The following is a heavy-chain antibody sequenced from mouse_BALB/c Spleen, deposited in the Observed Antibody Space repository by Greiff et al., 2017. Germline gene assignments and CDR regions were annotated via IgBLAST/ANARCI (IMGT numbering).Heavy chain of an antibody. CDR2: ISSGGST. CDR3: ANYYGSSGFAY. V-gene: IGHV5-6-5*01. D-gene: IGHD1-1*01. CDR1: GFTFSSYA. J-gene: IGHJ3*01. Sequence: VQGVESGGGLVKPGGSLKLSCAASGFTFSSYAMSWVRQTPEKRLEWVASISSGGSTYYPDSVKGRFTISRDNARNILYLQMSSLRSEDTAMYCCANYYGSSGFAYWGQGTLVTVSA.